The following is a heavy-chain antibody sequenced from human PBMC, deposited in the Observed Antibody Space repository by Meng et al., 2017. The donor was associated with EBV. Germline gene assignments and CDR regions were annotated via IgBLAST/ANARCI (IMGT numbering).Heavy chain of an antibody. D-gene: IGHD6-6*01. Sequence: TFKALHPTLVKPTQPVQWLCSLSGFSLSTRGVRVGWIHQPPGKALEWLALIYWDDDKRYSPSLKSRLTITKDTSKNQVVLSMTNMDPVDAATYYCAHIIAARPFDYWGQGTLVTVSS. V-gene: IGHV2-5*02. J-gene: IGHJ4*02. CDR3: AHIIAARPFDY. CDR2: IYWDDDK. CDR1: GFSLSTRGVR.